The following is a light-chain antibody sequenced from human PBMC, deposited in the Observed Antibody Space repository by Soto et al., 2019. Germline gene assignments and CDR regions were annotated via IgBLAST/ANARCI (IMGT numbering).Light chain of an antibody. V-gene: IGLV1-44*01. J-gene: IGLJ1*01. CDR1: RSNIGTNT. CDR3: AAWDDSLNGPGA. CDR2: TNN. Sequence: QPVLTQPPSASGTPGQRVTISCSGSRSNIGTNTVNWYQQLPGTAPKLLIHTNNQRPSGVPDRFSGSKSGTSASLAISGLQSEDEADYYCAAWDDSLNGPGAFGTGTKVTVL.